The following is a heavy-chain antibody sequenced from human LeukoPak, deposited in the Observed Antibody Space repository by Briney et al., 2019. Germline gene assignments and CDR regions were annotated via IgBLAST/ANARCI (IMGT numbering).Heavy chain of an antibody. CDR3: ARGGGSYYYGMDV. Sequence: GGSLRLSCAASGFTFSSYGMHWVRQAPGKGLEWVAVIWYDGSNKYYADSVKGRFTISRDNSKNTLYLQMNSLRAEDTAVYYCARGGGSYYYGMDVWGQGTTVTVSS. CDR2: IWYDGSNK. J-gene: IGHJ6*02. CDR1: GFTFSSYG. V-gene: IGHV3-33*01. D-gene: IGHD1-26*01.